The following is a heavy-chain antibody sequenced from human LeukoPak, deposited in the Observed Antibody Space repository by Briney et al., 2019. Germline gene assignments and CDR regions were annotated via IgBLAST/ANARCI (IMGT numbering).Heavy chain of an antibody. CDR1: GFTFRSYA. CDR2: ISGDGRNI. V-gene: IGHV3-30*04. J-gene: IGHJ6*03. D-gene: IGHD3-3*01. CDR3: ARHSNDFWSGYFTVYYYYMDV. Sequence: GGSLRLSCAASGFTFRSYAMHWVRQAPGKGLEWVTFISGDGRNIGYADSVKGRFTISRDNSKNTLYLQMNSLRAEDTAVYYCARHSNDFWSGYFTVYYYYMDVWGKGTTVTVSS.